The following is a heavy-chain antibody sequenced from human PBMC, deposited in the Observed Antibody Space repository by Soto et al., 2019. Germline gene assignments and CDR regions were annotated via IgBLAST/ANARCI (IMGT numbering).Heavy chain of an antibody. CDR2: ITSKSTTI. CDR1: GFTFSSNW. CDR3: AREMGACSDSSCYPGPYDS. D-gene: IGHD3-16*01. V-gene: IGHV3-48*02. Sequence: PGGSLRLSCAAAGFTFSSNWMSWVRQAPGQGLEWVSYITSKSTTIKYADSVKGRFTVSRDNAKNSLYLQLNSLRDEDTAVYYCAREMGACSDSSCYPGPYDSWGQGTLVTVSS. J-gene: IGHJ5*02.